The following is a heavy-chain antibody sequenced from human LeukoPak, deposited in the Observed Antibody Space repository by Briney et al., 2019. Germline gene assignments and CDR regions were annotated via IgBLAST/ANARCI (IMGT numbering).Heavy chain of an antibody. Sequence: GASVKVSCKASGYTFTSYYMHWVRQAPGQGLEWMGIINPSGGSTSYAQKFQGRVTMTRDMSTNTVYMELSSLRSEDTAVYYCARAPGIAAAPAQYYYYYYHMDVWGKGTTVTVSS. J-gene: IGHJ6*03. V-gene: IGHV1-46*01. CDR2: INPSGGST. CDR3: ARAPGIAAAPAQYYYYYYHMDV. CDR1: GYTFTSYY. D-gene: IGHD6-13*01.